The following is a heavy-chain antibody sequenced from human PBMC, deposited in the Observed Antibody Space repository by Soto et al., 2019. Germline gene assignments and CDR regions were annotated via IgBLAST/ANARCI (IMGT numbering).Heavy chain of an antibody. CDR1: GFTFSSYA. D-gene: IGHD6-6*01. CDR2: ISGRGDST. V-gene: IGHV3-23*01. Sequence: EVQLLESGGGLVQPGGSLRLSCAASGFTFSSYAMSWVRQAPGKGLEWVSSISGRGDSTDHADPVKGRFTISRDNSKNKLYLQMNSLKDEDTAVYYCAKFPVYYSTSTSGSRYFDSWGQGTLVTVS. J-gene: IGHJ4*02. CDR3: AKFPVYYSTSTSGSRYFDS.